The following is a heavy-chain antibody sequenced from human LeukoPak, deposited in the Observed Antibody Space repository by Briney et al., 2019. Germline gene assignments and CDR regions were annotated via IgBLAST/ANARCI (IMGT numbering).Heavy chain of an antibody. D-gene: IGHD4-17*01. Sequence: GGSLRLSCAASGFTFNSYSMNWVRQTPEKGLEWVSSISHSSTYMYYTDSVKGRFTISRDNAKNSLYLQMNSLRAEDTAVYYCARVPPTTTHSWGQGTLVTVSS. V-gene: IGHV3-21*01. CDR3: ARVPPTTTHS. CDR1: GFTFNSYS. J-gene: IGHJ4*02. CDR2: ISHSSTYM.